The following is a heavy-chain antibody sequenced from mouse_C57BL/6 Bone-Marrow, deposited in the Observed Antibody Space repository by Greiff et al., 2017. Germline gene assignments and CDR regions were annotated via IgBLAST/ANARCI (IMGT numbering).Heavy chain of an antibody. D-gene: IGHD2-12*01. CDR1: GFTFTTYS. CDR2: FHPYIGDT. CDR3: ARGDNYGGYYFDD. V-gene: IGHV1-47*01. Sequence: QVQLQQSGAELVKPGASVKLSCTASGFTFTTYSIEWLNQNHGKSLEWIGNFHPYIGDTKYNEKFKGKATMTVDKSASTVYMELIRLTSDDSAVYYGARGDNYGGYYFDDWGQGTTLTVSS. J-gene: IGHJ2*01.